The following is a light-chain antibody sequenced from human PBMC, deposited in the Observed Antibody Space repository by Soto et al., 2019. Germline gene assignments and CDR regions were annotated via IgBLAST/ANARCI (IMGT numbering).Light chain of an antibody. J-gene: IGKJ1*01. CDR3: LHDYGYSWK. CDR2: AAS. Sequence: QMTQSPSSLSASVGEKIIITCRASRDVGSDVSGYQQKQGQAPKLLIYAASNLYTGVASMFRGTLPGTQFTLTISTLQPEDFASYCCLHDYGYSWKFGQGTK. V-gene: IGKV1-6*01. CDR1: RDVGSD.